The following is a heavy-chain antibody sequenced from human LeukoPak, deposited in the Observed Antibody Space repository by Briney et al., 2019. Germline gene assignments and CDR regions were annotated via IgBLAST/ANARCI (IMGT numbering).Heavy chain of an antibody. J-gene: IGHJ4*02. CDR1: GFTFSSYW. Sequence: GGSLRLSCAASGFTFSSYWMHWVRQAPGKGLVWVSRINSDGSSTSYADSVKGRFTISRDNAKNTLYLQMNSLRAEDTAVYYCAREGIDYGDYSFYYFDYWGQGTLVTVSS. V-gene: IGHV3-74*01. CDR3: AREGIDYGDYSFYYFDY. D-gene: IGHD4-17*01. CDR2: INSDGSST.